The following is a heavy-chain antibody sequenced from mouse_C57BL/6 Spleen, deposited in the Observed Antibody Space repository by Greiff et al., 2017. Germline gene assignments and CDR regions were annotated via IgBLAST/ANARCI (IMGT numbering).Heavy chain of an antibody. CDR2: INPGSGGT. Sequence: VQLQQSGAELVRPGTSVKVSCKASGYAFTNYLIAWVKQRPGQGLEWIGVINPGSGGTNYNEKFKGKATLTADKSSSTAYMQLSSLTSEDSAVYFCAREDYSNFLDYWGQGTTLTVSS. D-gene: IGHD2-5*01. CDR3: AREDYSNFLDY. CDR1: GYAFTNYL. J-gene: IGHJ2*01. V-gene: IGHV1-54*01.